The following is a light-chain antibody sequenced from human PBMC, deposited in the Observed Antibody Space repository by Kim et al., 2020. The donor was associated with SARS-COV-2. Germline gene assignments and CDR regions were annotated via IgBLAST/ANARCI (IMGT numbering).Light chain of an antibody. V-gene: IGLV3-19*01. Sequence: SSELTQDPAVSVALGQTVRITCQGDRLIDSYASWYQQKPGQAPVLVIYGENNRHSGIPDRFSGSRSGNAGFLTITGTQAEDEADYYCNSQDITGNHWVFG. CDR2: GEN. CDR1: RLIDSY. CDR3: NSQDITGNHWV. J-gene: IGLJ3*02.